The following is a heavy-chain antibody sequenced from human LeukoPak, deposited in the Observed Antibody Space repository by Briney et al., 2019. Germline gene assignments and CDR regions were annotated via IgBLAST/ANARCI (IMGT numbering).Heavy chain of an antibody. CDR2: IRSKAYGGTT. J-gene: IGHJ4*02. CDR1: GFTFGDYA. Sequence: GGSLRLSCTASGFTFGDYAMSWVRQAPGKGLEWVGFIRSKAYGGTTEYAASVKGRFTISRDDSKSIAYLQMNSLKTEDTAVYYCTTHILTGDFDYWGQGTLVTVSS. D-gene: IGHD7-27*01. V-gene: IGHV3-49*04. CDR3: TTHILTGDFDY.